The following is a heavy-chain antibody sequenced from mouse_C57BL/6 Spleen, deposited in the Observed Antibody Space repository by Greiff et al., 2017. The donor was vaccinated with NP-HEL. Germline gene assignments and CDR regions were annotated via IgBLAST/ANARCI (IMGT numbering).Heavy chain of an antibody. CDR3: ARRRDDYGYFDV. J-gene: IGHJ1*03. CDR2: IYPRSGNT. CDR1: GYTFTSYG. V-gene: IGHV1-81*01. Sequence: QVQLKQSGAELARPGASVKLSCTASGYTFTSYGISWVKQRTGQGLEWIGEIYPRSGNTYYNEKFKGKATLTADKSSSTAYMELRSLTSEDSAVYFCARRRDDYGYFDVWGTGTTVTVSS. D-gene: IGHD2-3*01.